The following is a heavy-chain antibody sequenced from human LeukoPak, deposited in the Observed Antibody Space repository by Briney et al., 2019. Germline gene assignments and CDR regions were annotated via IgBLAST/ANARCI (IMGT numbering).Heavy chain of an antibody. V-gene: IGHV4-61*01. Sequence: SETLSLTCIFSGGSISSISNYYWSWIRQPPGKGLEWIGYIYYSGSTDYNPSLKSRVTISIDTSKNQFSLKLISVTAADTAVYYCARSDCSGGSCYINFDYWGQGTLVTVSS. CDR1: GGSISSISNYY. CDR3: ARSDCSGGSCYINFDY. CDR2: IYYSGST. J-gene: IGHJ4*02. D-gene: IGHD2-15*01.